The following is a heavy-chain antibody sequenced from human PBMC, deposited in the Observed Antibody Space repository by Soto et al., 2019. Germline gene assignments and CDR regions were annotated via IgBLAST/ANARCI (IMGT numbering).Heavy chain of an antibody. D-gene: IGHD3-10*01. J-gene: IGHJ6*02. CDR1: GASISRYY. CDR3: AECNWVNMVRGSYYYYGMDV. CDR2: LYNTGST. Sequence: PSETLSLTCTVSGASISRYYWSWIRQSPGKGLEWIGYLYNTGSTIYNPSLKSRVTISVDTSKNQFSLKMNSVTAADTAVYYCAECNWVNMVRGSYYYYGMDVWGQGTTVT. V-gene: IGHV4-59*01.